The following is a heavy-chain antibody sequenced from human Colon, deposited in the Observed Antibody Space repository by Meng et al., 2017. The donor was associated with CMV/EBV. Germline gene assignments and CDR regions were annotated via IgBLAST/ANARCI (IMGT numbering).Heavy chain of an antibody. D-gene: IGHD1-1*01. CDR3: AREYPSTFYFDY. CDR2: IFSNGNT. V-gene: IGHV1-46*01. Sequence: SGKPPGSPFTTYHVHWGRQAPGQGLEYMGIIFSNGNTKHAQKFQGRLTLTRDTTTTTVYMELSGLRSDDTAVYFCAREYPSTFYFDYWGQGTLVTVSS. J-gene: IGHJ4*02. CDR1: GSPFTTYH.